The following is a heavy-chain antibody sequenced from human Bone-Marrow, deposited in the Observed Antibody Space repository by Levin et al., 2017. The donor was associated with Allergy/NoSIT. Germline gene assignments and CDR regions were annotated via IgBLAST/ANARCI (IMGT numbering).Heavy chain of an antibody. V-gene: IGHV3-30-3*01. CDR2: ISFDGNNQ. CDR3: ARDGSTYYDILTGYYKGDDDYGMDG. J-gene: IGHJ6*02. D-gene: IGHD3-9*01. CDR1: GLNFSNYA. Sequence: GESLKISCVASGLNFSNYALHWVRQAPGRGLEWVAVISFDGNNQYYADSVKGRFTISRDNSKSTLYLQVNSLRAEDTALYYCARDGSTYYDILTGYYKGDDDYGMDGWGQGTSVAVSS.